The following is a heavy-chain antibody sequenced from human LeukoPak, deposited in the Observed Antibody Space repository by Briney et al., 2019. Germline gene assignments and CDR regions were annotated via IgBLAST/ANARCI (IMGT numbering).Heavy chain of an antibody. V-gene: IGHV3-64*01. Sequence: GGSLRLSCAASGFTFSSYAMHWVRQAPGKGLEYVSAISSNGGSTYYANSVKGRFTISRDNPKNTLYLQMGSLRAEDMAVYYCARGKGATVFDYWGQGTLVTVSS. CDR3: ARGKGATVFDY. CDR2: ISSNGGST. J-gene: IGHJ4*02. CDR1: GFTFSSYA. D-gene: IGHD4-17*01.